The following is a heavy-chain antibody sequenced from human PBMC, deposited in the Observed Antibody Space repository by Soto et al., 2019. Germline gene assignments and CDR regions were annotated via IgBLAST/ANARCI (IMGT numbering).Heavy chain of an antibody. J-gene: IGHJ5*02. V-gene: IGHV3-7*01. CDR2: ITPDGSAK. D-gene: IGHD1-1*01. Sequence: EVQLVESGGGLVQPGGSLRLSCAASGFTSTNHWMNWVRQAPGKGLEWVANITPDGSAKYFADSVRGRFTISRDNAKNSVNLQMDSLRAEDTALYYCLASGTTSSWGQGTLVTVSS. CDR1: GFTSTNHW. CDR3: LASGTTSS.